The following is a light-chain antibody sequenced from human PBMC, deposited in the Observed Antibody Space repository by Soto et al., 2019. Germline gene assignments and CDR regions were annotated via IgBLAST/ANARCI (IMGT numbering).Light chain of an antibody. CDR3: QHYNSYSEA. CDR2: GAS. V-gene: IGKV3-15*01. CDR1: QSVSSN. Sequence: EIVLTQSPGTLSLSPGERATLSCRASQSVSSNHLAWYQQKPGQAPRLLIYGASTRATGIPARFSGRGSGTEFTLTISSLQPDDFATYYCQHYNSYSEAFGPGTKVDIK. J-gene: IGKJ1*01.